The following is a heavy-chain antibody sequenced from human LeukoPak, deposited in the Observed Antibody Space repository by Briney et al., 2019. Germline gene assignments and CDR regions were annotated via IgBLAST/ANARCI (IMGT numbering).Heavy chain of an antibody. CDR2: INPNSGGT. Sequence: ASVKVSCKASGYTFTGYYMRWVRQAPGQGLEWMGWINPNSGGTNYAQKFQGRVTMTRDTSISTAYMELSRLRSDDTAVYYCARGRAAAGIFGYYYYYMDVWGKGTTVTVSS. CDR3: ARGRAAAGIFGYYYYYMDV. D-gene: IGHD6-13*01. V-gene: IGHV1-2*02. CDR1: GYTFTGYY. J-gene: IGHJ6*03.